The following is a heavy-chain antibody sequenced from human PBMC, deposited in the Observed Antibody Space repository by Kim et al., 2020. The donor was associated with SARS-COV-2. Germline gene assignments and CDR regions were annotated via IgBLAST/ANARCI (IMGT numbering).Heavy chain of an antibody. Sequence: GGSLRLSCAASGFTFSSYGMNWVRQAPGKGLEWVSGIRGSGVSTDSADSVKGRFTISRDNSKNTLYLQMNSLRAEDTAIYYCAKSGSSWYSDYWGQGTLVTVSS. D-gene: IGHD6-13*01. CDR1: GFTFSSYG. J-gene: IGHJ4*02. V-gene: IGHV3-23*01. CDR2: IRGSGVST. CDR3: AKSGSSWYSDY.